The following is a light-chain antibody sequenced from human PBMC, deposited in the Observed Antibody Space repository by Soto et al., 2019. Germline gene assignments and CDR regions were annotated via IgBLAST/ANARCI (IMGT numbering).Light chain of an antibody. CDR2: WAS. CDR3: QQYYSTPYT. Sequence: DIVVTQSPDSLAVSLGERATINCKSSQNLLYSSNNDDKNYLAWYQQKPGQPPRLLIYWASTRESGVPDRFSGSGSGTDFTLTISSLQAEDVAVYYCQQYYSTPYTFGQGTKLEIK. CDR1: QNLLYSSNNDDKNY. V-gene: IGKV4-1*01. J-gene: IGKJ2*01.